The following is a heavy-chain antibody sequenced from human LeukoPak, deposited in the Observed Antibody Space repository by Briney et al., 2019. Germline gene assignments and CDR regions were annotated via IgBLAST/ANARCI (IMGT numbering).Heavy chain of an antibody. CDR3: ARQGNQLLYYFYYLDV. CDR2: ISPIFNRP. J-gene: IGHJ6*03. Sequence: SVSLSCTASGGTFRKVAISWVRQAPGEGLKWMGGISPIFNRPHYAPKFQGRVTITADESTSTAYMELSGVRSDDTAVYFCARQGNQLLYYFYYLDVWGNGTTVTVSS. V-gene: IGHV1-69*13. D-gene: IGHD1-14*01. CDR1: GGTFRKVA.